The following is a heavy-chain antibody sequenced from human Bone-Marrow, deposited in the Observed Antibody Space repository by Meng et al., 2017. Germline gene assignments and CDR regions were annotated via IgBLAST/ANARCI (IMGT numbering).Heavy chain of an antibody. J-gene: IGHJ4*02. CDR3: ARVAYRWGGDCSYFDY. CDR2: INHSGST. Sequence: QVQLQQWGAGLVKPSETLSRTCAVDGGSFSGYYWSWIRQPPGKGLEWIGEINHSGSTNYNPSLKSRVTISVDTSKTQFSLKLSSVTAADTAVYYCARVAYRWGGDCSYFDYWGQGTLVTVSS. V-gene: IGHV4-34*01. D-gene: IGHD2-21*02. CDR1: GGSFSGYY.